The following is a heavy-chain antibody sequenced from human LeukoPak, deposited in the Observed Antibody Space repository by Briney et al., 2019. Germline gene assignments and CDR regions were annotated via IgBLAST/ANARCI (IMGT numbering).Heavy chain of an antibody. CDR2: ISKNGGNT. CDR3: VKDLSDRDVDY. CDR1: GFTFSWDG. V-gene: IGHV3-64D*06. D-gene: IGHD2-21*02. Sequence: QPGGSLRLSCLGSGFTFSWDGMNWVRQAPGRGLEYVSAISKNGGNTYYVDSVKGRFTISRDNSKNTLYLQMNSLRVEDTAVYFCVKDLSDRDVDYWGQGTLVTVSS. J-gene: IGHJ4*02.